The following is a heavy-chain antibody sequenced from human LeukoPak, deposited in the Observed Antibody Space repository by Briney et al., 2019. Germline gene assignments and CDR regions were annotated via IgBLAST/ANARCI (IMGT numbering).Heavy chain of an antibody. CDR1: GGSFSGYY. V-gene: IGHV4-34*01. D-gene: IGHD6-19*01. CDR3: ARRSGIAVAGTFGY. J-gene: IGHJ4*02. CDR2: INHSGST. Sequence: SETLSLTCAVYGGSFSGYYWSWIRQPPGKGLEWIGEINHSGSTNYNPSLKSRVTISVDTSKNQFSLKLSTVTAADTAVYYCARRSGIAVAGTFGYWGQGTLVTVSS.